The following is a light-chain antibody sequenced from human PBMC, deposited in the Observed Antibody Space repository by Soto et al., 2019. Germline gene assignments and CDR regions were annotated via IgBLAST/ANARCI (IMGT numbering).Light chain of an antibody. J-gene: IGLJ3*02. CDR1: SSNIGVNY. CDR3: AAWDNSLSGRV. Sequence: QSVLTQAPSASGTPGQRVTISCSGSSSNIGVNYVYWYQQVPGTAPKLLVFDDNQRPSGVPDRFSNSKSGTSAFLAISGLRSEDEADYYCAAWDNSLSGRVFCGGTKLTVL. V-gene: IGLV1-47*02. CDR2: DDN.